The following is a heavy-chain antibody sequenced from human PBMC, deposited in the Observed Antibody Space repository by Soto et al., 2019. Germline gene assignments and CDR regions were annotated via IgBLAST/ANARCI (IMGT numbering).Heavy chain of an antibody. CDR1: GASIRSTDYY. V-gene: IGHV4-30-4*01. Sequence: SETLSLTCTVSGASIRSTDYYWSWIRQAPGKGLEWIGYVYYTGSTYYNPSLMSRLTISVDTSKNQFSLKLTSVTAAETAIYYCVRTARQGAVAPHWFDRWGQGTQVTVSS. CDR3: VRTARQGAVAPHWFDR. CDR2: VYYTGST. D-gene: IGHD2-21*02. J-gene: IGHJ5*02.